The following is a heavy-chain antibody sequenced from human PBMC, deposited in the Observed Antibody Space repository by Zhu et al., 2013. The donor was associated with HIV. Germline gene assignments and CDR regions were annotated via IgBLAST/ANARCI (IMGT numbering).Heavy chain of an antibody. D-gene: IGHD2-2*01. V-gene: IGHV1-8*01. CDR3: ARAYCSSTNCYALGY. Sequence: QVQLVQSGAEVKKPGASVKVSCKASGYTFTSYDLNWVRQATGQGLEWMGWMNPNSGNTGYAQNFQGRVTMTRNTSISTAYMGLSSLRSEDTAVYYCARAYCSSTNCYALGYWGQGTLVTVSS. J-gene: IGHJ4*02. CDR2: MNPNSGNT. CDR1: GYTFTSYD.